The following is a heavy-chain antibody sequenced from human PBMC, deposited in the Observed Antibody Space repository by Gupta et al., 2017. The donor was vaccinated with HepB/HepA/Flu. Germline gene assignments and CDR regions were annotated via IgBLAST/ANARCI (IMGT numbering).Heavy chain of an antibody. CDR2: IVIGSGKT. J-gene: IGHJ2*01. CDR1: GLTFTSSA. D-gene: IGHD3-16*01. Sequence: QMQLVQSGPEVKKPGTSVKVSCKASGLTFTSSAVQWVRQARGQRLEWIGWIVIGSGKTNDAQRIQERVTITRDIATTTAYMEVGGLGSGDTDVYYYAAADRKIGYAFALGGLGTIVTVCS. CDR3: AAADRKIGYAFAL. V-gene: IGHV1-58*01.